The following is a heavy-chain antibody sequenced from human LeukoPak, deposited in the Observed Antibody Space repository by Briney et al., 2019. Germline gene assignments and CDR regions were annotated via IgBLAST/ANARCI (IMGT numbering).Heavy chain of an antibody. CDR1: GFTFSSYA. CDR2: ISGSGGST. J-gene: IGHJ4*02. D-gene: IGHD2-15*01. CDR3: AKPLLQRTVFDY. V-gene: IGHV3-23*01. Sequence: GGSLRLPCAASGFTFSSYAMSWVRQAPGEGLEWVSDISGSGGSTYYADSVKGRFTISRDNSKNTLYLQMNSLRAEDTAVYYCAKPLLQRTVFDYWGQGTLVTVSS.